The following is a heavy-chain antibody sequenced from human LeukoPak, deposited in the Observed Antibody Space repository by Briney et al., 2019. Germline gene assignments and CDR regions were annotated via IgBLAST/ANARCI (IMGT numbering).Heavy chain of an antibody. V-gene: IGHV3-7*01. D-gene: IGHD1-14*01. CDR1: GFTFSSYW. Sequence: GGSLRLSCAASGFTFSSYWMSWVRQAPGKGLEWVANIKQDGSEKYYVDSVKGRFTISRDNAKNSLYLQMNSLRAEDTAVYYCARESRIKTQPFDYWGQGTLVTVSS. CDR2: IKQDGSEK. CDR3: ARESRIKTQPFDY. J-gene: IGHJ4*02.